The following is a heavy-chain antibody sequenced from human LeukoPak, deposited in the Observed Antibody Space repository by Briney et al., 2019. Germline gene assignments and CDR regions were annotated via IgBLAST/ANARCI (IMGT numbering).Heavy chain of an antibody. CDR3: ARNTPSVEMATISFFDY. Sequence: GGSLRLSCAASGFTFSSHTMNWVRQAPGKGLEWVSSISSTSSYIYYADSVKGRFTISRDNAKNSLYLQMNSLRAEDTAVYYCARNTPSVEMATISFFDYWGQGTLVTVSS. D-gene: IGHD5-24*01. V-gene: IGHV3-21*01. CDR2: ISSTSSYI. J-gene: IGHJ4*02. CDR1: GFTFSSHT.